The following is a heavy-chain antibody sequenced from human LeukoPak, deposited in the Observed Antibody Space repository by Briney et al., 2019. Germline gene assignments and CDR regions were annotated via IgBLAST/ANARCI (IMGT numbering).Heavy chain of an antibody. V-gene: IGHV4-34*01. CDR1: GGSFSDYY. CDR2: INHSGST. D-gene: IGHD3-9*01. Sequence: PSETLSLTCAVYGGSFSDYYWSWIRQPPGKGLEWIGEINHSGSTNYNPSLKSRVTISVDTSKNQFSLKLSSVTAADTAVYYCARGYLTGYYNWGQGTLVTVSS. CDR3: ARGYLTGYYN. J-gene: IGHJ4*02.